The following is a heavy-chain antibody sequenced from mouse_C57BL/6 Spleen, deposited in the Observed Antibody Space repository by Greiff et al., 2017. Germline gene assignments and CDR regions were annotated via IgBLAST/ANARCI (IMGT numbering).Heavy chain of an antibody. V-gene: IGHV1-64*01. CDR3: AKTVFDYGSKDAMDY. D-gene: IGHD1-1*01. J-gene: IGHJ4*01. CDR1: GYTFTSYW. CDR2: IHPNSGST. Sequence: VQLQQPGAELVKPGASVKLSCKASGYTFTSYWMHWVKQRPGQGLEWIGMIHPNSGSTNYNEKFKGKATLTVDKSSSTAYMQLSSLTSEDSAVYYCAKTVFDYGSKDAMDYWGQGTSVTVSS.